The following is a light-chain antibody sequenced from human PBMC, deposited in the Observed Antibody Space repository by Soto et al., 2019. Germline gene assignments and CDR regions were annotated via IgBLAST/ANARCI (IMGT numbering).Light chain of an antibody. J-gene: IGLJ1*01. CDR2: EVS. Sequence: QSVLAQPASVSGSPGQSITISCTGTSSDVGGYTYVSWYQHHPGKAPKLLIYEVSNRPSGVSNRFSGSKSGNTASPTISGLQTDDEADYYCTSYTSDRPYVFGTGTKVTVL. V-gene: IGLV2-14*01. CDR1: SSDVGGYTY. CDR3: TSYTSDRPYV.